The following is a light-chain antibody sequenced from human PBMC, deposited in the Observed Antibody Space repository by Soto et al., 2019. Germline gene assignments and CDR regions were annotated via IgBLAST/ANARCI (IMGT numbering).Light chain of an antibody. Sequence: EIVLTQSPGTLSLSPGERATLSCRASQRVSTNLAWYQQTPGQAPRLLIYSASRRPTDIPARFSGSGSGTEFTLTINSLQSEDFAVYYCQQYNNWPITFGQGTRLEIK. J-gene: IGKJ5*01. V-gene: IGKV3-15*01. CDR1: QRVSTN. CDR3: QQYNNWPIT. CDR2: SAS.